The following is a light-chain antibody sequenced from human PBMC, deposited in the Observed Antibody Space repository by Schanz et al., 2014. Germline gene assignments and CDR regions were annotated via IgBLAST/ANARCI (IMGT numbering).Light chain of an antibody. Sequence: QSVLTQPPSVSGAPGQRVTISCTGSSSNIGAGYVVHWYQHLPGTAPKLLIYDNNNRPSGVPDRFSGSKSGTSASLAIIGLQSEDEADYYCATWDDGLTARVFGGGTKLTVL. CDR3: ATWDDGLTARV. CDR2: DNN. V-gene: IGLV1-40*01. CDR1: SSNIGAGYV. J-gene: IGLJ3*02.